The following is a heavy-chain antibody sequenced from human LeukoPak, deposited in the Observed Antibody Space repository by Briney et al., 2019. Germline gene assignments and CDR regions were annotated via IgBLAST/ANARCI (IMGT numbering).Heavy chain of an antibody. J-gene: IGHJ4*02. Sequence: GGSLRLSCAVSGFTFSTYDMSWVRQAPGKGLEWVSAISGSGGSTYYADSVKGRFTISRDNSKNTLYLQLKSLRAEDTAVYYCAKDSSSGTYFDHWGQGTLVTVSP. V-gene: IGHV3-23*01. CDR3: AKDSSSGTYFDH. D-gene: IGHD1-26*01. CDR1: GFTFSTYD. CDR2: ISGSGGST.